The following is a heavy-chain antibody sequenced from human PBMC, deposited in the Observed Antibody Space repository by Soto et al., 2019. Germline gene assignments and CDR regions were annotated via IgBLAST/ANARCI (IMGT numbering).Heavy chain of an antibody. V-gene: IGHV4-39*01. J-gene: IGHJ5*02. Sequence: SETLSLTCTVSGGSISSSSYYWGWIRQPPGKGLEWIGSIYYSGSTYYNQSLKSRVTISVDTSKKQFSLKLSSVTAADTFVYYCARHAHCSGGSCLNWFDPWGQGTLVTVSS. CDR3: ARHAHCSGGSCLNWFDP. D-gene: IGHD2-15*01. CDR2: IYYSGST. CDR1: GGSISSSSYY.